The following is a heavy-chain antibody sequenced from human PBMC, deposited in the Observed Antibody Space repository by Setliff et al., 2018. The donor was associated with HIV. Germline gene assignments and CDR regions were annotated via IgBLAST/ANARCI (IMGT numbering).Heavy chain of an antibody. V-gene: IGHV4-4*02. CDR2: IYHSGST. Sequence: PSETLSLTCNVSGYSISSSNWWSWVRQPPGKGLEWIGEIYHSGSTNYNPSLKSRVFMSVDKSKNQFSLKLSSVTAADTAVYYCARDPPSMGFDYWGQGTLVTVSS. CDR1: GYSISSSNW. D-gene: IGHD2-2*01. J-gene: IGHJ4*02. CDR3: ARDPPSMGFDY.